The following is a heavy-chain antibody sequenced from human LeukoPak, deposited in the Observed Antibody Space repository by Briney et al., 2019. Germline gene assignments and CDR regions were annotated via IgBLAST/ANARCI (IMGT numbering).Heavy chain of an antibody. Sequence: GGSLRLSCAASGFTFSGSWMSWVRQAPGKGLEWVATIKGDGSGKFYVDSVKGRIAISRDDAKSSLFLQMDSLRSEDTAVYYCTKNTHDYWGQGTLVTVSS. CDR2: IKGDGSGK. CDR1: GFTFSGSW. D-gene: IGHD1/OR15-1a*01. J-gene: IGHJ4*02. V-gene: IGHV3-7*01. CDR3: TKNTHDY.